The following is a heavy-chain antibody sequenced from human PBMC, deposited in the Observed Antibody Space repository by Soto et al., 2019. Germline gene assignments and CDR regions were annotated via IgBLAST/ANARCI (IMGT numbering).Heavy chain of an antibody. V-gene: IGHV1-69*12. D-gene: IGHD6-19*01. CDR1: GGTFSSYA. Sequence: QVQLVQSGAEVKKPGSSVKVSCKASGGTFSSYAISWVRQAPGQGLEWMGGTIPIFGTANYAQKFQGRVTITADESTSTAYMELSSLRSEDTAVYYGARDKAAVAGGDNWFDPWGQGTLVTVSS. CDR2: TIPIFGTA. CDR3: ARDKAAVAGGDNWFDP. J-gene: IGHJ5*02.